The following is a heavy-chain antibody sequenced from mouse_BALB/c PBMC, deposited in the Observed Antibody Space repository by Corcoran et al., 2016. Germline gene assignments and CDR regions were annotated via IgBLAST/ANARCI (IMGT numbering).Heavy chain of an antibody. J-gene: IGHJ3*01. CDR2: INTYTGEP. CDR1: GYTFTNYG. CDR3: ARGQGYEFAY. D-gene: IGHD3-1*01. Sequence: QIQLVQSGPELKKPGETVKISCKASGYTFTNYGMNWVKQAPGKGLKWMGWINTYTGEPTYADDFKGRFAFSLETSASTAYLQINNLKNEDTATYFCARGQGYEFAYWVQGTLVTVSA. V-gene: IGHV9-3-1*01.